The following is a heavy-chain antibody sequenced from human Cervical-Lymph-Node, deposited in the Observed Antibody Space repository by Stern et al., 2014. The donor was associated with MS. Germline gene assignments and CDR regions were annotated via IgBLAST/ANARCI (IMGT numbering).Heavy chain of an antibody. CDR3: AREDYRNYSPHIDY. J-gene: IGHJ4*02. Sequence: VQLVESGGGVVQPGGSLRLSWQALGLSFPGPPRHWVRQVPGRGRRGGTSISYDGSKKQYAGSVKGRFTISRDTSKNTLYLQMNSLRVEDTALYYCAREDYRNYSPHIDYWGQGTLVTVSS. V-gene: IGHV3-30-3*01. CDR1: GLSFPGPP. D-gene: IGHD4-11*01. CDR2: ISYDGSKK.